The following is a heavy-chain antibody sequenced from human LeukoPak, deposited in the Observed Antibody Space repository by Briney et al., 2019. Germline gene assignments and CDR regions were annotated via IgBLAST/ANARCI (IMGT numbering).Heavy chain of an antibody. Sequence: GGSLRLSCAASGFTFSSYSMNWVRQAPGKGLEWVSSISSSSSYIYYADSVKGRFTMSRDNAKNSLYLQMNSLRAEDTAVYYCARDTTSIAVAGLEDYWGQGTLVTVSS. J-gene: IGHJ4*02. D-gene: IGHD6-19*01. CDR2: ISSSSSYI. V-gene: IGHV3-21*01. CDR1: GFTFSSYS. CDR3: ARDTTSIAVAGLEDY.